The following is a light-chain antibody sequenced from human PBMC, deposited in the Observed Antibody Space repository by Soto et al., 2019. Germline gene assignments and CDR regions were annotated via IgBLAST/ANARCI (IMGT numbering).Light chain of an antibody. CDR2: GAS. J-gene: IGKJ4*01. CDR3: QQSYSMSLT. Sequence: DIQMTQSPSSLSASVGDRVTITCRASQTISNFLNWYQQKPGMAPTLLIYGASNLQSGVPSRFSGSGSGTYFTLTITSLQPEDTATYYCQQSYSMSLTFGGGTKVEIE. CDR1: QTISNF. V-gene: IGKV1-39*01.